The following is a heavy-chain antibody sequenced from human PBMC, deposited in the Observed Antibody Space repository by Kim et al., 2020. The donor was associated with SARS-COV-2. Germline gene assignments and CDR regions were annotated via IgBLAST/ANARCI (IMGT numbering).Heavy chain of an antibody. CDR1: GFTFPNYP. J-gene: IGHJ4*02. Sequence: GGSLRLSCAASGFTFPNYPMAWVRQAPAKGLEWVSAISDNGDDTFYAGSVKGRFTISRDNSKNILFLQMNSLRAEDAAIYYCAFQGGGYWGQGTLVTVSS. V-gene: IGHV3-23*01. CDR3: AFQGGGY. CDR2: ISDNGDDT. D-gene: IGHD3-16*01.